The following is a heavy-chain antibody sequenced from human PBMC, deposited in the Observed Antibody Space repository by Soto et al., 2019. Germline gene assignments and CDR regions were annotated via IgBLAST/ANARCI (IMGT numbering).Heavy chain of an antibody. V-gene: IGHV1-46*03. CDR3: ARGELAYCGGDCSSDYDAFDI. CDR2: INPSGGST. D-gene: IGHD2-21*02. Sequence: GASVKLSCKSSGYPFTSYYIHWVRQAPGQGLEWMGIINPSGGSTSYAQKFQGRVTMTRDTSTSTVYMELSSLRSEDTAVYYCARGELAYCGGDCSSDYDAFDIWG. CDR1: GYPFTSYY. J-gene: IGHJ3*02.